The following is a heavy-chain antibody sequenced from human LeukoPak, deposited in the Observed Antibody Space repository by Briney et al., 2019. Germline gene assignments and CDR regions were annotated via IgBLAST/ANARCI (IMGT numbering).Heavy chain of an antibody. CDR2: ISFSGSTI. CDR1: GFTFSDYY. D-gene: IGHD4/OR15-4a*01. CDR3: AKVSLNMVNDAFDI. J-gene: IGHJ3*02. Sequence: PGGSLRLSCAASGFTFSDYYMSWIRQAPGKGLEWISYISFSGSTIYYADSVKGRFTISRDNSKNTLYLQMNGLRAEDTAMYYCAKVSLNMVNDAFDIWGQGTMVSVSS. V-gene: IGHV3-11*04.